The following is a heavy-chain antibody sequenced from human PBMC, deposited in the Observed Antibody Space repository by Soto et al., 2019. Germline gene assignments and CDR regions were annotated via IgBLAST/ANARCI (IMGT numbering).Heavy chain of an antibody. CDR1: GFTFSSYW. V-gene: IGHV3-7*01. Sequence: GSLRLSCAASGFTFSSYWMSWVRQAPGKGLEWVANIKQDGSEKYYVDSVKGRFTISRDNAKNSLYLQMNSLRAEDTAVYYCARDGQLVINYFDYWGQGTLVTVSS. CDR2: IKQDGSEK. D-gene: IGHD6-13*01. J-gene: IGHJ4*02. CDR3: ARDGQLVINYFDY.